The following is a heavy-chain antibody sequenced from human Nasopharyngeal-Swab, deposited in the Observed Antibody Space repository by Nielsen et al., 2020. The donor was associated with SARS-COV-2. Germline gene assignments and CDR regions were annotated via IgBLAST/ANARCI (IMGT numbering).Heavy chain of an antibody. CDR2: ISGSGGST. J-gene: IGHJ4*02. Sequence: WIRQPPGKGLEWVSAISGSGGSTYYADSVKGRFTISRDNSKNTLYLQMNSLRAEDTAVYYCAKGSRGYCSGGSCYLYYFDYWGRGTLVTVSS. CDR3: AKGSRGYCSGGSCYLYYFDY. D-gene: IGHD2-15*01. V-gene: IGHV3-23*01.